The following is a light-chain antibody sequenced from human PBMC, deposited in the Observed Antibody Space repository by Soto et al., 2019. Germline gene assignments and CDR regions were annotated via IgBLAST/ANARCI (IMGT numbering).Light chain of an antibody. J-gene: IGKJ4*01. Sequence: AIQMAQSPSSLSASVGDRVTITCRASQGIGNDVGWYQQKPGKAPKLLLYAATTLQSGVPSRFSVSRSGTGFTLAISSLQPEDFATAYCLPDHNYPLSFGGGTKVEIK. CDR2: AAT. CDR3: LPDHNYPLS. CDR1: QGIGND. V-gene: IGKV1-6*02.